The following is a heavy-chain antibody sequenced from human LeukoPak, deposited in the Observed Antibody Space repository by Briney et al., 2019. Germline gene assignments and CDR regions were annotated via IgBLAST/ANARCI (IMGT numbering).Heavy chain of an antibody. J-gene: IGHJ4*02. CDR1: GGSISNYY. CDR3: AREAGASSFRPLDC. V-gene: IGHV4-4*07. Sequence: PSETLSLTCTVSGGSISNYYWSRIRQPAGKGLEWIGRISNSGSTNYNLVHKSRVTMSVDTSKKQFSVRLSSVTAADTAMYYCAREAGASSFRPLDCWGQGVLVSVSS. D-gene: IGHD1-26*01. CDR2: ISNSGST.